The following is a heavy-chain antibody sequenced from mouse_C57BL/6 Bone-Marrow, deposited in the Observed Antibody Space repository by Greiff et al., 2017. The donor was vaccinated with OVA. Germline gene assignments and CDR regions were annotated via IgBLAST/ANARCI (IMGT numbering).Heavy chain of an antibody. D-gene: IGHD1-1*02. CDR3: ARKNYPWYYFDY. J-gene: IGHJ2*01. V-gene: IGHV5-12*01. Sequence: EVKLVESGGGLVQPGGSLKLSCAASGFTFSDYYMYWVRQTPEKRLEWVAYISNGGGSTYYPDTVKGRFTISRDNAKNTLYLQMSRLKSEDTAMYYCARKNYPWYYFDYWGQGTTLTVSS. CDR1: GFTFSDYY. CDR2: ISNGGGST.